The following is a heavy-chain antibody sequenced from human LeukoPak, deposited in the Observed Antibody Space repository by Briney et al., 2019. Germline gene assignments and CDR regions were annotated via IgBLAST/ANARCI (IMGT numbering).Heavy chain of an antibody. CDR2: IYYSGST. V-gene: IGHV4-59*12. CDR3: ARESWSGYYSYYYYYYYMDV. J-gene: IGHJ6*03. CDR1: GGSISSYY. Sequence: SETLSLTCTVSGGSISSYYWSWIRQPPGKGLEWIGSIYYSGSTYYNPSLKSRVTISVDTSKNQFSLKLSSVTAADTAVYYCARESWSGYYSYYYYYYYMDVWGKGTTVTVSS. D-gene: IGHD3-3*01.